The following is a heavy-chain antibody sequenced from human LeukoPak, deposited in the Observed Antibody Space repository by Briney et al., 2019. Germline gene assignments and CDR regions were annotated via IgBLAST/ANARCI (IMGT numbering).Heavy chain of an antibody. CDR3: ARTYDFGRGPPGDAFDN. V-gene: IGHV3-48*01. CDR2: IDARSGIT. D-gene: IGHD3-3*01. CDR1: GFTFTIFG. J-gene: IGHJ3*02. Sequence: GGSLRLSCATSGFTFTIFGINWVRQAPGKGPEWISYIDARSGITYYADSVQGRFTISRDNAKESVFLQMNGLRVDDTAVYYCARTYDFGRGPPGDAFDNWGQGTPVIVSS.